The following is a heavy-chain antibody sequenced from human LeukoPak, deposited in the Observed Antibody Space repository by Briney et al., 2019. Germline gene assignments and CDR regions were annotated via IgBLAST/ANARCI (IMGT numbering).Heavy chain of an antibody. CDR1: GGSFSGYY. Sequence: PSETLSLTCAVYGGSFSGYYWSWIRQPPGKGLEWIGEINHSGSTNYNPSLKSRVTISVDTSKNQFSLKLSSVTAADTAVYYCARPDCSSTSCPFDYWGQGTLVTVPS. D-gene: IGHD2-2*01. V-gene: IGHV4-34*01. J-gene: IGHJ4*02. CDR3: ARPDCSSTSCPFDY. CDR2: INHSGST.